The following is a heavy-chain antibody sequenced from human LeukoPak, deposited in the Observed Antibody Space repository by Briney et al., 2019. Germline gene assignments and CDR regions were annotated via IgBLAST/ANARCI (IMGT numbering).Heavy chain of an antibody. D-gene: IGHD3-3*01. CDR1: GYTFTSYD. CDR3: ARGSPRGGDFWSGTDY. V-gene: IGHV1-8*03. CDR2: MNPNSGNT. Sequence: ASVKVSCKASGYTFTSYDINWVRQATGQGLEWMGWMNPNSGNTGYAQKFQGRVSITRNTSISTAYMELSSLRSEDTAVYYCARGSPRGGDFWSGTDYWGQGTLVTVSS. J-gene: IGHJ4*02.